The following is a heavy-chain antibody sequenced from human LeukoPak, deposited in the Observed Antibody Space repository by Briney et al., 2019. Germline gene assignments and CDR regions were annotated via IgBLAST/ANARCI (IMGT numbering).Heavy chain of an antibody. Sequence: GGSLRLSCAASGFAFSGYAMSWVRQTPGKGRGWVSVTRGSDASTHYLDSVKGRFTISRDTSKNTLYLQMNSLRAEDTAVYYCATPTAYFYDGGGYLSHWGQGTLVTVSS. CDR2: TRGSDAST. CDR1: GFAFSGYA. CDR3: ATPTAYFYDGGGYLSH. J-gene: IGHJ4*02. D-gene: IGHD3-22*01. V-gene: IGHV3-23*01.